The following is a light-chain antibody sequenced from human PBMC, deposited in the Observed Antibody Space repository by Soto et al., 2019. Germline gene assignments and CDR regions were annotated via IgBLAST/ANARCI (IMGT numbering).Light chain of an antibody. V-gene: IGLV2-8*01. Sequence: QSALTQSPSAPGSPGQSVTISCTGTSSDVGGYKYVSWYQQHPGKAPKLMIFEVNKRPSGVPDRFSGSKSGNTASLTVSGLQAEDEADYYCSSYAGINNLGVFGTGTKLTVL. CDR3: SSYAGINNLGV. CDR1: SSDVGGYKY. J-gene: IGLJ1*01. CDR2: EVN.